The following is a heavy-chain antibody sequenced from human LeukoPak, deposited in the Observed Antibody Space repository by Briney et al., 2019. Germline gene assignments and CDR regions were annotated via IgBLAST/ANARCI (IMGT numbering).Heavy chain of an antibody. Sequence: PSETLSLTCTVSGGSMTSSTYYWGWIRQPPGKGLEWIGSIYYNGRTYYNPSLKSRVTISVDTSKNQFSLNLNSVTAADTAVYYCARPSIVGAIDAFDVWGQGTVVSVSS. J-gene: IGHJ3*01. CDR3: ARPSIVGAIDAFDV. CDR1: GGSMTSSTYY. D-gene: IGHD1-26*01. V-gene: IGHV4-39*01. CDR2: IYYNGRT.